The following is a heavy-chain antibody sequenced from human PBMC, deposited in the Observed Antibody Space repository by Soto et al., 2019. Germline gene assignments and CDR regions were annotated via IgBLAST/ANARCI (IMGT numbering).Heavy chain of an antibody. CDR2: ISWNSGSI. CDR1: GFTFYDYA. CDR3: AKSPGGYYSFDI. D-gene: IGHD3-3*01. V-gene: IGHV3-9*01. Sequence: GGSLRLSCAASGFTFYDYAMHWVRQAPGKGLEWVSGISWNSGSIGYADSVKGRFTISRDNSKNTLYLQMNSLRAEDTAVYYCAKSPGGYYSFDIWGQGTMVTVSS. J-gene: IGHJ3*02.